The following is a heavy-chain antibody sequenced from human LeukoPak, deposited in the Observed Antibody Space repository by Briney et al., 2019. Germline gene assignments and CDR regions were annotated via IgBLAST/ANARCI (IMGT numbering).Heavy chain of an antibody. CDR2: INFSGST. V-gene: IGHV4-4*07. Sequence: PSETLSLTCSVFGGSFSNFYWSWIRQSAGEGLEWIGRINFSGSTHYNPPPTSRVTMSVDTSKNQLSLKLSSVTAADTAVYYCARGSNGDYSSLDYWGQGTLVTVSS. CDR1: GGSFSNFY. J-gene: IGHJ4*02. D-gene: IGHD4-17*01. CDR3: ARGSNGDYSSLDY.